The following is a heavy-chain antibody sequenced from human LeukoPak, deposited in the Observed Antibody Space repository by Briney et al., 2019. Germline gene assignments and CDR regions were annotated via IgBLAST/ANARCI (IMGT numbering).Heavy chain of an antibody. D-gene: IGHD2-2*01. CDR3: ASVVPAAIGGNWFDP. Sequence: SETLSLTCTVSGYSISSGYYWSWIRPPPGKGLEWIGEINHSGSTNYNPSLKSRVTISVDTSKNQFSLKLSSVTAADTAVYYCASVVPAAIGGNWFDPWGQGTLVTVSS. CDR2: INHSGST. J-gene: IGHJ5*02. V-gene: IGHV4-38-2*02. CDR1: GYSISSGYY.